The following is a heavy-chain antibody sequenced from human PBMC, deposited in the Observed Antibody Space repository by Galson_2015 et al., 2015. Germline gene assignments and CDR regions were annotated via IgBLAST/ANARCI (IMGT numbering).Heavy chain of an antibody. CDR2: IKSNTDGGTI. D-gene: IGHD2-2*01. J-gene: IGHJ6*02. Sequence: SLRLSCAASGFSFNNAWMSWVRQAPGKGLEWVGRIKSNTDGGTIDYAAPVKGRFTISRDDSKNTLYLQMNSLRTEDTAMYYCTTVAYCSGTSCPPYYSYYGMDVWGQGTTVAVSS. CDR3: TTVAYCSGTSCPPYYSYYGMDV. CDR1: GFSFNNAW. V-gene: IGHV3-15*01.